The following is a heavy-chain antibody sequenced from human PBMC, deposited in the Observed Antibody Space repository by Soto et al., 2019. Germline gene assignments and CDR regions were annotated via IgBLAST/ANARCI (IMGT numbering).Heavy chain of an antibody. D-gene: IGHD3-10*01. CDR3: ARDSSVPRRITMVRGGSSSVDP. CDR2: IWYDGSNK. Sequence: GGSLRLSCAASGFTFSSYGMHWVRQAPGKGLEWVAVIWYDGSNKYYADSVKGRFTISRDNSKNTLYLQMNSLRAEDTAVYYCARDSSVPRRITMVRGGSSSVDPWGQGTLVTVSS. V-gene: IGHV3-33*01. J-gene: IGHJ5*02. CDR1: GFTFSSYG.